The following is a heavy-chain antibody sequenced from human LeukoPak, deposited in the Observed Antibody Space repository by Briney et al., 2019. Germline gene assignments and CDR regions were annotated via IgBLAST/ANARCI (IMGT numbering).Heavy chain of an antibody. CDR2: ISSSSSYI. CDR3: ARVGYYDSSGYRAFDI. V-gene: IGHV3-21*01. Sequence: XXXSXXXNWVRQAPGKGLEWVSSISSSSSYIYYADSVKGRFTISRDNAKNSLYLQMNSLRAEDTAVYYCARVGYYDSSGYRAFDIWGQGTMVTVSS. CDR1: XXXSXX. J-gene: IGHJ3*02. D-gene: IGHD3-22*01.